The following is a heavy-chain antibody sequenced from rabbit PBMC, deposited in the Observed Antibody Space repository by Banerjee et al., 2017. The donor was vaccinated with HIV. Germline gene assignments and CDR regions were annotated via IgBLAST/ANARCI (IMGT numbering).Heavy chain of an antibody. Sequence: QLVESGGGLVQPGGSLKLSCKASGLDFSSYSMSWVRQAPGKGLEWIGYIDPVFGSTYYASWVNGRFTISSHNAQNTLYLQLNSLTAADTATYFCARSIYASSSGYPNYFNLWGPGTLVTVS. J-gene: IGHJ4*01. CDR1: GLDFSSYS. CDR2: IDPVFGST. CDR3: ARSIYASSSGYPNYFNL. D-gene: IGHD1-1*01. V-gene: IGHV1S7*01.